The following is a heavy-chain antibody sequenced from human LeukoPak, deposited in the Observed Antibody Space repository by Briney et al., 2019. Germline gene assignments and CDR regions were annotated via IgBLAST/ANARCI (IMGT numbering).Heavy chain of an antibody. V-gene: IGHV1-2*02. CDR2: INPNSGGT. J-gene: IGHJ4*02. CDR1: GYIFTGYY. Sequence: ASVKVSCKASGYIFTGYYMHWVRQAPGQGLEWMGWINPNSGGTNYAQKFQGRVTMTRDTSISTAYMELSRLRSDDTAVYYCARASPNYSGYERWGQGTLVTVSS. D-gene: IGHD5-12*01. CDR3: ARASPNYSGYER.